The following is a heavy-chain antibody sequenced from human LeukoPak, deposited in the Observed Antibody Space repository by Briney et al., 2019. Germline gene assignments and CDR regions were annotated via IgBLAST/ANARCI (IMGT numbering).Heavy chain of an antibody. CDR1: GGSISSSGYY. J-gene: IGHJ6*03. D-gene: IGHD4-11*01. CDR2: IYYSGST. Sequence: SETLSLTCTVSGGSISSSGYYWGWIRQPPGKGLEWIASIYYSGSTYYNPSLKSRVTISVDTSKNQLSLKLSSVTAADTAVYYCAREGTTVTWYYYYYMDVWGKGTTVTVSS. CDR3: AREGTTVTWYYYYYMDV. V-gene: IGHV4-39*02.